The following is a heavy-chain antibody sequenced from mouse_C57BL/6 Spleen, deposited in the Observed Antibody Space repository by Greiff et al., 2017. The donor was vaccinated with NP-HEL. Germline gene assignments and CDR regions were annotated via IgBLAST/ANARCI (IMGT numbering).Heavy chain of an antibody. V-gene: IGHV5-4*01. CDR1: GFTFSSYA. Sequence: EVKLVESGGGLVKPGGSLKLSCAASGFTFSSYAMSWVRQTPEKRLEWVATISDGGSYTYYPDNVKGRFTISRDNAKNNLYLQMSHLKSEDTAMYYCARDETIGYYFDYWGQGTTLTVSS. D-gene: IGHD2-14*01. CDR2: ISDGGSYT. J-gene: IGHJ2*01. CDR3: ARDETIGYYFDY.